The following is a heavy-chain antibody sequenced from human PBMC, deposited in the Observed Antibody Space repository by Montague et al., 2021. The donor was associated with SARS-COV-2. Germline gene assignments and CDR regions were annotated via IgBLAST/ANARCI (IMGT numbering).Heavy chain of an antibody. V-gene: IGHV4-39*01. Sequence: SETLSLTCTVSGGSISSSSYYWGWNRQPPGKGLEWIGSIYESGSTYYNPSLKIRITISGYTSKNQFSLKLSSVTAADTAVYYCARHPSITIFGVVITPSWFDPWGQGTLVTVSS. CDR2: IYESGST. CDR1: GGSISSSSYY. CDR3: ARHPSITIFGVVITPSWFDP. J-gene: IGHJ5*02. D-gene: IGHD3-3*01.